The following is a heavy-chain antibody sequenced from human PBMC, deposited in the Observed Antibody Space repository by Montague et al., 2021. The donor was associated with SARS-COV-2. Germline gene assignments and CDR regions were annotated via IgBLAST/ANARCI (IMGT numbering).Heavy chain of an antibody. Sequence: SETLSLTCTVSGGSITGYSWSWIRRPPGKGLEWIAYIYHGGATNYNPSLGSRVTISTDTSKNQLSLKVNSVTAADTAVYYCVRDHAYGGPRCAYDIWGQGTVVTVSS. CDR1: GGSITGYS. J-gene: IGHJ3*02. D-gene: IGHD4-23*01. V-gene: IGHV4-59*12. CDR3: VRDHAYGGPRCAYDI. CDR2: IYHGGAT.